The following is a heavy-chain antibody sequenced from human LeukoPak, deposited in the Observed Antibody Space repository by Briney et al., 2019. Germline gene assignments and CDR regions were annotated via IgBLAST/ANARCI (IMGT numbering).Heavy chain of an antibody. J-gene: IGHJ4*02. D-gene: IGHD2-15*01. CDR1: GGSISSGSYY. V-gene: IGHV4-61*02. CDR3: ARFSLGYCSGGSCYNTFDY. Sequence: SETLSLTCTVSGGSISSGSYYWSWIRQPAGKGLEWIGRIYTSGSTNYNPSLKSRVTISVDTSKNQFSLKLSSVTAADTAVYYCARFSLGYCSGGSCYNTFDYSGQGTLVTVSS. CDR2: IYTSGST.